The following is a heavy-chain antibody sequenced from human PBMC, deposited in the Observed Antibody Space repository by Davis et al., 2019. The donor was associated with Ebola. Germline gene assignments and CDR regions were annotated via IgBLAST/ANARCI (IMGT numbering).Heavy chain of an antibody. CDR1: GYTFTSYS. D-gene: IGHD6-13*01. V-gene: IGHV1-3*01. Sequence: AASVKVSCKASGYTFTSYSMHWVRQAPGQRLEWMGYINAGNGNAKYSRRFQDRVTITSDTSSSTAYMELNGLRSEDTAVYYCARQQPDYYYYYGMDVWGQGTTVTVSS. J-gene: IGHJ6*02. CDR2: INAGNGNA. CDR3: ARQQPDYYYYYGMDV.